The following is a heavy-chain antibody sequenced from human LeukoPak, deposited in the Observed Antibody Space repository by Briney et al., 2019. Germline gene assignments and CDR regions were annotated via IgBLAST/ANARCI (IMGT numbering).Heavy chain of an antibody. Sequence: GGSLRLSCAASGFTFSNAWMSWVRQAPGKGLEWVGRIKSKTDGGTTDYAAPVKGRFTISRDDSKNTLYLQMNSLKTEDTALYYCITFSMIVVVIADWGQGTLVTVSS. V-gene: IGHV3-15*01. CDR2: IKSKTDGGTT. D-gene: IGHD3-22*01. CDR3: ITFSMIVVVIAD. CDR1: GFTFSNAW. J-gene: IGHJ4*02.